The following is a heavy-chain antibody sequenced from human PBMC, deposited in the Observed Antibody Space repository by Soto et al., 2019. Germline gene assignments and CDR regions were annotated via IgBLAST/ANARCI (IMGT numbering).Heavy chain of an antibody. CDR2: IYPGDSDT. CDR3: ASTRYYYGSGSYHYSYYGMDV. V-gene: IGHV5-51*01. D-gene: IGHD3-10*01. Sequence: GESLKISCKGSGYSFTSYWIGWVRQMPGKGLEWIGIIYPGDSDTRYSPSFQGQVTISADKSISTAYLQWSSLKASDTAMYYCASTRYYYGSGSYHYSYYGMDVWGQGTTVTVSS. J-gene: IGHJ6*02. CDR1: GYSFTSYW.